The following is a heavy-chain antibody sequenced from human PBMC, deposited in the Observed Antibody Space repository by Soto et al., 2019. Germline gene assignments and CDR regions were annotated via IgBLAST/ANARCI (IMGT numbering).Heavy chain of an antibody. CDR1: GYTFTSYA. CDR2: INAGNGNT. CDR3: ARGPLEYYDSSGYYSSAYNWFDP. D-gene: IGHD3-22*01. V-gene: IGHV1-3*01. Sequence: ASVKASCKASGYTFTSYAMHWVRQAPGQRLEWMGWINAGNGNTKYSQKFQGRVTITRDTSASTAYMELSSLRSEDTAVYYCARGPLEYYDSSGYYSSAYNWFDPWGQGTLVTVSS. J-gene: IGHJ5*02.